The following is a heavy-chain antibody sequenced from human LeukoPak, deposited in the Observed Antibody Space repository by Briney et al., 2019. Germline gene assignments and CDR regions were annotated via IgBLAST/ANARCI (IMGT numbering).Heavy chain of an antibody. Sequence: SETLSLTCTVSGYSISSGYYWGWIRQPPGKGLEWIGNIYHSGTTYYNPSLKSRVTISVDTSKNQFSLKLNSVTAADTAVYYCARPNARYFGYYYMDVWGKGTTVTVSS. D-gene: IGHD3-9*01. J-gene: IGHJ6*03. CDR2: IYHSGTT. V-gene: IGHV4-38-2*02. CDR3: ARPNARYFGYYYMDV. CDR1: GYSISSGYY.